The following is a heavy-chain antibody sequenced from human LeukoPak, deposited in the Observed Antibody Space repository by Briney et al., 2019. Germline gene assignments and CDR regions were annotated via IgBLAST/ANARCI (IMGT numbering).Heavy chain of an antibody. CDR3: AKHSYSAHCTGSWCQRWFDP. V-gene: IGHV5-51*01. D-gene: IGHD2-15*01. J-gene: IGHJ5*02. CDR1: GYSFTNYW. CDR2: IYPGDSDT. Sequence: GESLKISCQGSGYSFTNYWIGWVRQMPGKGLEWMGIIYPGDSDTRYSPSFQGQVTISADTSISTAYLQWSSLKASDTAMDYCAKHSYSAHCTGSWCQRWFDPWGQGTLVTVSS.